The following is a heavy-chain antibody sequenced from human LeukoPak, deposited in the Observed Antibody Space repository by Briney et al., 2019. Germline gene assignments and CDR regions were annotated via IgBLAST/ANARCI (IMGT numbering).Heavy chain of an antibody. CDR3: ARGFGELSTYYFDY. Sequence: SETLSLTCTVSGGSISSYYWCWIRQPPGKGLEWIGYIYYSGSTNYNPSLKSRVTISVDTSKNQFSLKLSSVTAADTAVYYCARGFGELSTYYFDYWGQGTLVTVSS. D-gene: IGHD3-10*01. CDR2: IYYSGST. J-gene: IGHJ4*02. V-gene: IGHV4-59*01. CDR1: GGSISSYY.